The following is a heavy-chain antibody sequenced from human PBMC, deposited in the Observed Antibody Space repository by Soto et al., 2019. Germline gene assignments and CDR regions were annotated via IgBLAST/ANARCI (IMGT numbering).Heavy chain of an antibody. CDR2: INHSGGT. D-gene: IGHD1-26*01. CDR3: ARLRWEQPWVFDY. J-gene: IGHJ4*02. Sequence: QVQLQQWGAGLLKPSETLSLTCAVYGGSFSGYYWSWIRQPPVKGLEWIGEINHSGGTNYNPSLKSRVTISVDTSKNQFSLKVSSVNAADAAVYYCARLRWEQPWVFDYWGQGTLVTVSS. V-gene: IGHV4-34*02. CDR1: GGSFSGYY.